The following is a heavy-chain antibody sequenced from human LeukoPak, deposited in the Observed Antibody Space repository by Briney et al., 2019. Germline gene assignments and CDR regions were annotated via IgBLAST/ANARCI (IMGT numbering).Heavy chain of an antibody. CDR1: GGTFSSYA. J-gene: IGHJ3*02. V-gene: IGHV1-69*04. D-gene: IGHD3-10*01. CDR3: ARADIYGSGSSHAFDI. Sequence: ASVKVSCKASGGTFSSYAISWVRQAPGQGLEWMGRIIPILGIANYAQKFQGRVTITADKSTSTAYMELSSLRSEDTAVYYCARADIYGSGSSHAFDIWGQGTMVTVSS. CDR2: IIPILGIA.